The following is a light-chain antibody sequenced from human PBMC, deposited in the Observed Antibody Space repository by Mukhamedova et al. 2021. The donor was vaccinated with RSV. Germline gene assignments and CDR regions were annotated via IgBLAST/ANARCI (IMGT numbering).Light chain of an antibody. CDR2: SAS. J-gene: IGKJ4*01. V-gene: IGKV1-39*01. CDR3: QQTYTSPLS. Sequence: WYQRRVHGKAPQLLIHSASTLQTGVSSRFSGGGSGTGFSLTVTSLQREDFALYFCQQTYTSPLSFGGGTRVEIK.